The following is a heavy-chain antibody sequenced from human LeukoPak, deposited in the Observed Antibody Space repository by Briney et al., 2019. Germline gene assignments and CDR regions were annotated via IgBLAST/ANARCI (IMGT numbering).Heavy chain of an antibody. CDR1: GFTFSSYG. CDR3: ANSIAVAGTSQVYYFDY. Sequence: GGSLRLSCAASGFTFSSYGMHWVRQAPGKGLEWVAFIRFDGSDKYYSDSVRGRFTISRDNSKNTLYLEVDSLRAEDTAVYYCANSIAVAGTSQVYYFDYWGQGTLVTVSS. CDR2: IRFDGSDK. J-gene: IGHJ4*02. D-gene: IGHD6-19*01. V-gene: IGHV3-30*02.